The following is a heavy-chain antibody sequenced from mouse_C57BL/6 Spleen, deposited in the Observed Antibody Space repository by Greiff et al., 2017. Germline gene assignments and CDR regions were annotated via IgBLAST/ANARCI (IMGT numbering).Heavy chain of an antibody. V-gene: IGHV1-55*01. D-gene: IGHD2-2*01. CDR2: IYPGSGST. Sequence: QVQLQQSGAELVKPGASVKMSCKASGYTFTSYWITWVKQRPGQGLEWIGDIYPGSGSTNYNEKFKSKATLTVDTSSSTAYMQLSSLTSDDSAVYYCARSGDYGYDGAMDYWGQGTSVTVSS. CDR3: ARSGDYGYDGAMDY. J-gene: IGHJ4*01. CDR1: GYTFTSYW.